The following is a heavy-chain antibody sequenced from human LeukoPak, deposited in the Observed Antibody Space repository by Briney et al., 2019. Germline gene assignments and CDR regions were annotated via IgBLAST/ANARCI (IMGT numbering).Heavy chain of an antibody. V-gene: IGHV3-23*01. J-gene: IGHJ4*02. CDR1: GFTFSSYA. D-gene: IGHD6-19*01. CDR3: AKVRSATEDARWLVPSFDY. Sequence: GGSLRLSCAASGFTFSSYAMSWVRQAPGKGLEWVSAISGSGGSTYYADSVKGRFTIPRDNSKNTLYLQMNSLRAEDTAVYYCAKVRSATEDARWLVPSFDYWGQGTLVTVSS. CDR2: ISGSGGST.